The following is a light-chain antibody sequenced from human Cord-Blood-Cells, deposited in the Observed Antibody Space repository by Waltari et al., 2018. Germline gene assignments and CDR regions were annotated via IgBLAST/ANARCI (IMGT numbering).Light chain of an antibody. J-gene: IGKJ1*01. CDR1: QSISSW. V-gene: IGKV1-5*01. CDR2: DAS. Sequence: DIQMTQSPSTLSASVGDRVTITCRASQSISSWLAWYQQKPGKAPKLLIYDASSLESWVPSRCSGSGSGTEFTLTISSLQPDDFATYYCQQYNSWTFGQGTKVEIK. CDR3: QQYNSWT.